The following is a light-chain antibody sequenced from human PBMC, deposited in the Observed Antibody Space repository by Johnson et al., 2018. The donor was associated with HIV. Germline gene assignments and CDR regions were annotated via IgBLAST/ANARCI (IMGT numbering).Light chain of an antibody. CDR1: NSNIGNNY. CDR2: DNN. V-gene: IGLV1-51*01. Sequence: HSVLTQPPSVSAAPGQKVTISCSGSNSNIGNNYVSWYQQLPGTAPKLLIYDNNKRPSGIPDRFSGSKSGTSATLGITGLQTGDEADYYCASWDRSLTVGTVFGPGTRVTVL. J-gene: IGLJ1*01. CDR3: ASWDRSLTVGTV.